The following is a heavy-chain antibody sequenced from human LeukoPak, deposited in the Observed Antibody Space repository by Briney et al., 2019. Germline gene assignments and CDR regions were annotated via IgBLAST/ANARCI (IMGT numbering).Heavy chain of an antibody. CDR3: ARDHYSSGWYFNY. CDR1: GYTLTDYY. V-gene: IGHV1-2*02. Sequence: ASVKVSCKASGYTLTDYYMHWVRQAPGQGLEWMGWINPNSGGTNYAQKFQGRVTMTRDTSISTAYMELSRLRSDDTAVYYCARDHYSSGWYFNYWGQGTLVTVSS. J-gene: IGHJ4*02. D-gene: IGHD6-19*01. CDR2: INPNSGGT.